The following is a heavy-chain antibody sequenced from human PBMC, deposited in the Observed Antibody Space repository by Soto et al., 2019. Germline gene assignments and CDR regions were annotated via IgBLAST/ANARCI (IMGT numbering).Heavy chain of an antibody. J-gene: IGHJ6*02. CDR3: TRDNIVVVVAATGYYYYYYGMDV. D-gene: IGHD2-15*01. Sequence: LRLSCTASGFTFGDYAMSWVRQAPGKGLEWVGFIRSKAYGGTTEYAASVKGRFTISRDDSKSIAYLQMNSLKTEDTAVYYCTRDNIVVVVAATGYYYYYYGMDVWGQGTTVTVSS. CDR2: IRSKAYGGTT. V-gene: IGHV3-49*04. CDR1: GFTFGDYA.